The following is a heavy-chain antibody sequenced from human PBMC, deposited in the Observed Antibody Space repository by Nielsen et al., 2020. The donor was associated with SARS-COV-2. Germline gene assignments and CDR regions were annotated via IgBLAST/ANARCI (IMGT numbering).Heavy chain of an antibody. V-gene: IGHV3-74*01. CDR3: ARVWQQLVLYYYGMDV. Sequence: GGSLRLSCAASGFTFSSYWMHWVRQAPGKGLVWVSRINSDGSSTSYADSVKGRFTISRDNSKNTLYLQMNSLRAEDTAVYYCARVWQQLVLYYYGMDVWGQGTTVTVSS. J-gene: IGHJ6*02. CDR1: GFTFSSYW. CDR2: INSDGSST. D-gene: IGHD6-13*01.